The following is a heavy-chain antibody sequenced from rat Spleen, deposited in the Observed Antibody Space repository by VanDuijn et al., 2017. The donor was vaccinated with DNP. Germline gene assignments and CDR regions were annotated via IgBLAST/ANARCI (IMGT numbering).Heavy chain of an antibody. CDR2: IRSGGST. V-gene: IGHV2-19*01. Sequence: QVQLKESGPGLVQPSQTLSLTCTVSGFSLTDYSVHWVRQPPGKGLEWMGRIRSGGSTDYNSALKSRLSISRDTSKSQVFLKMNSLQTEDTAIYFCTRGRNWELNYWGQGVMVTVSS. CDR1: GFSLTDYS. J-gene: IGHJ2*01. D-gene: IGHD5-1*01. CDR3: TRGRNWELNY.